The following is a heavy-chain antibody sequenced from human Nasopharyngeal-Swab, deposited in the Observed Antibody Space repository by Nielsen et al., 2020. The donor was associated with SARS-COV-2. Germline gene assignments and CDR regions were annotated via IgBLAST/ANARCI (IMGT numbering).Heavy chain of an antibody. Sequence: SETLSLTCTVSGGSISSYYWSWIRQSPGKGLEWIRYFYYSGITNYNPSLKSRVTILIDTSKHHFSLKLNSVPAADTAVYYCAREVVGGLVDSWGQGNLVTVSS. CDR1: GGSISSYY. D-gene: IGHD1-26*01. J-gene: IGHJ4*02. V-gene: IGHV4-59*12. CDR3: AREVVGGLVDS. CDR2: FYYSGIT.